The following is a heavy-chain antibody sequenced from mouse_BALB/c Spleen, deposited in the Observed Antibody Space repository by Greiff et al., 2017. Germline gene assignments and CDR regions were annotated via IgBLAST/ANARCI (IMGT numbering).Heavy chain of an antibody. Sequence: EVKLVESGGGLVQPGGSLKLSCAASGFTFSSYGMSWVRQTPDKRLELVATINSNGGSTYYPDSVKGRFTISRDNAKNTLYLQMSSLKSEDTAMYYCARGPDYYGSSPHYWGQGTSVTVSS. J-gene: IGHJ4*01. CDR1: GFTFSSYG. CDR2: INSNGGST. D-gene: IGHD1-1*01. CDR3: ARGPDYYGSSPHY. V-gene: IGHV5-6-3*01.